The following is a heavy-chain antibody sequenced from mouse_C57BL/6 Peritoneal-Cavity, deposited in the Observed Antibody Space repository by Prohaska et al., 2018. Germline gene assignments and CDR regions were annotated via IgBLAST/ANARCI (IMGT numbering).Heavy chain of an antibody. J-gene: IGHJ3*01. CDR2: ISSGSSTI. CDR3: ARDPAWFAY. Sequence: EVQLVESGGGLVKPGGSLKLSCAASGFTFSDYGMHWVRQAPEKGLEWGAYISSGSSTIYYADTVNGRFTISRYNAKNTLFLQMTSLRSEDTAMYYCARDPAWFAYWGQGTLVTVSA. V-gene: IGHV5-17*01. CDR1: GFTFSDYG.